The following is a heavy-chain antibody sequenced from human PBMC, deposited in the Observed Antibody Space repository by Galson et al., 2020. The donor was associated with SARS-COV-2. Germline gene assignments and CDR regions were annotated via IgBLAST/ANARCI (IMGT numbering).Heavy chain of an antibody. V-gene: IGHV4-38-2*02. CDR2: IYHSGTT. CDR3: ARGIVALYPIDY. J-gene: IGHJ4*02. CDR1: GFSISSGYY. D-gene: IGHD3-22*01. Sequence: SETLSLTCTVSGFSISSGYYWGWIRQPPGKGLEWIASIYHSGTTHYNPSLKSRVTISVDTSKNQFSLNLNSVSAADTAVYYCARGIVALYPIDYWGQGTLVIVSS.